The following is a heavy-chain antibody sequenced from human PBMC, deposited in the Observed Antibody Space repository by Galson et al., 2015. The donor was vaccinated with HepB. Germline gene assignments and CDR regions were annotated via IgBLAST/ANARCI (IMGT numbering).Heavy chain of an antibody. V-gene: IGHV3-30*02. Sequence: SLRLSCAASGFTFSSYGMHWVRQAPGKGLEWVAFIRYDGSNKYYADSVKGRFTISRDNSKNTLYLQMNSLRAEDTAVYYCAKDRVTWLGELYPDYWGQGTLVTVSS. CDR2: IRYDGSNK. J-gene: IGHJ4*02. CDR3: AKDRVTWLGELYPDY. CDR1: GFTFSSYG. D-gene: IGHD3-10*01.